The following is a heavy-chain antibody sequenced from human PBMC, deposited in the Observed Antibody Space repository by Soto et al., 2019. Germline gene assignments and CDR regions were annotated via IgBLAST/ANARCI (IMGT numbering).Heavy chain of an antibody. J-gene: IGHJ6*02. D-gene: IGHD1-26*01. CDR2: TYYGSKWYN. CDR3: ARGSNGGSYYPTWVYYYGMDV. CDR1: GDSVSSNSAA. Sequence: PSQTLSLTCAISGDSVSSNSAAWNWIRQSPSRGLEWLGRTYYGSKWYNDYAVSVKSRITINPDTSKNQFSLQLNSVTPEDTAVYYCARGSNGGSYYPTWVYYYGMDVWGQGTTVTVSS. V-gene: IGHV6-1*01.